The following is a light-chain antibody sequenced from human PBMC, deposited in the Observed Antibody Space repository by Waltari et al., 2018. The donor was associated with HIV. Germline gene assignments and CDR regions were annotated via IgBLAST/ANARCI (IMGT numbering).Light chain of an antibody. J-gene: IGLJ2*01. CDR2: DVN. V-gene: IGLV2-8*01. CDR1: SSDVGGYNY. CDR3: SAYAGSNNLVL. Sequence: QSALPQPPSASGSLGQSVTLSCTGTSSDVGGYNYLYWYQQYPGEAPKLIIYDVNKRPSGVPDRFSGSKSGNTASLTVSGLQGEDEAQYYCSAYAGSNNLVLFGGGTKLTVL.